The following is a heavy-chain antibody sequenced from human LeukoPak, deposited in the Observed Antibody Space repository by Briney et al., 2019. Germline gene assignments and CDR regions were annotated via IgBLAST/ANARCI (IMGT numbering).Heavy chain of an antibody. CDR1: GYTFASYY. CDR2: INPSGGST. CDR3: AREGHGDGYKYG. Sequence: ASVKVSCKASGYTFASYYMHWVRQSPGQGLEWMGIINPSGGSTSYAQKFQGRVTITADESTSTAYMELSSLRSEDTAVYYCAREGHGDGYKYGWGQGTLVTVSS. D-gene: IGHD5-24*01. V-gene: IGHV1-46*01. J-gene: IGHJ4*02.